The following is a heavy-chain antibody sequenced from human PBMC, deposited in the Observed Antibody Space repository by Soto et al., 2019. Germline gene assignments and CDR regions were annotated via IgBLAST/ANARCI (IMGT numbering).Heavy chain of an antibody. CDR3: ARASEGYCSGGSCLHFDY. D-gene: IGHD2-15*01. J-gene: IGHJ4*02. CDR1: GGSISSYY. V-gene: IGHV4-4*07. CDR2: IYTSGST. Sequence: ETLSLTCTVSGGSISSYYWSWIRQPAGKGLEWIGRIYTSGSTNYNPSLKSRVTMSVDTSKNQFSLKLSSVTAADTAVYYCARASEGYCSGGSCLHFDYWGQGTLVTVSS.